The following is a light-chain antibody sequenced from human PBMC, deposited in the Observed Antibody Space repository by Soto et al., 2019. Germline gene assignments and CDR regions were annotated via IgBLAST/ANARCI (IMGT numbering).Light chain of an antibody. CDR1: RYNIGSNT. V-gene: IGLV1-44*01. J-gene: IGLJ2*01. Sequence: QSVLTQPPSASGTPGQRVTISCSGSRYNIGSNTVSWYQQVPGTAPRLLLYRNNLRPSGVPDRFSGSKSDTSASLAISCLQYEDEADYYCAAWDDSQNGYVVFGGGTKVTVL. CDR3: AAWDDSQNGYVV. CDR2: RNN.